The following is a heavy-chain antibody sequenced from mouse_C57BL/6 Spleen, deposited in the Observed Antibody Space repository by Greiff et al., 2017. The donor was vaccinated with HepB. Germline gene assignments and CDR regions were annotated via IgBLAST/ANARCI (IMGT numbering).Heavy chain of an antibody. D-gene: IGHD1-1*01. J-gene: IGHJ4*01. Sequence: VQLQQSGPELVKPGASVKISCKASGYSFTGYYMNWVKQSPEKSLEWIGEINPSTGGTTYNQKFKAKATLTVDKSSSTAYMQLKSLTSEDSAVYYWARAYYYGSSFYYYAMDYWGQGTSVTVSS. CDR3: ARAYYYGSSFYYYAMDY. CDR1: GYSFTGYY. V-gene: IGHV1-42*01. CDR2: INPSTGGT.